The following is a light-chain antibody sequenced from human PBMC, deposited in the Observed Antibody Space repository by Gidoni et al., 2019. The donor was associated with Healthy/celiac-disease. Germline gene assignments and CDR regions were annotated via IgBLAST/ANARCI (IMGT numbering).Light chain of an antibody. Sequence: QSALTQPASVSGSPGQSITISCTGTSSDVGGYNYVSWYQQHTGKAPKLMIYEVSNRPSGVSTLFSGSKSGNTASLTISGLQAEDEADYYCSSYTSRSTRVVFGGGTKLTVL. CDR1: SSDVGGYNY. CDR2: EVS. J-gene: IGLJ2*01. V-gene: IGLV2-14*01. CDR3: SSYTSRSTRVV.